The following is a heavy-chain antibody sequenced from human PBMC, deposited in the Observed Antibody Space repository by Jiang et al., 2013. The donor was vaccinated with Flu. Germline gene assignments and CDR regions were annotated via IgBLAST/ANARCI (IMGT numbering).Heavy chain of an antibody. CDR2: IKQDGREK. CDR1: SNYW. D-gene: IGHD6-19*01. CDR3: ARAGPSKYSSAWPLDS. J-gene: IGHJ4*02. Sequence: SNYWMNWVRQAPGKGLEWVANIKQDGREKYYVDSVKGRFTIFRDNAENSLYLQMNSLRAEDTAVYYCARAGPSKYSSAWPLDSWGQGTLVTVSS. V-gene: IGHV3-7*04.